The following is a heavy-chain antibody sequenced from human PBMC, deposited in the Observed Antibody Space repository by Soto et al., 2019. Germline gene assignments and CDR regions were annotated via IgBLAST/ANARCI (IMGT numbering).Heavy chain of an antibody. V-gene: IGHV3-30*18. Sequence: QVQLVESGGGVVQPGRSLRLSCAASGFAFSSYDMHWVRQAPGKGLEWVAVISYDGSNKYYAESVKGRFTISRDNSKNTLYLHMSSLRAEDTAVCYCANGGGVMVASPYFDYWGQGTLVTVSS. CDR1: GFAFSSYD. CDR2: ISYDGSNK. D-gene: IGHD3-16*01. CDR3: ANGGGVMVASPYFDY. J-gene: IGHJ4*02.